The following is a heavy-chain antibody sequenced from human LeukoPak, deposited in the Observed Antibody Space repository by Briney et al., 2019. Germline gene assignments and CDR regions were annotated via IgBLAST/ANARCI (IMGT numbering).Heavy chain of an antibody. V-gene: IGHV3-33*01. J-gene: IGHJ6*02. Sequence: PGGSLRLSCAASGFTFSNYGMHWVRQAPGKGLEWVAVIWDGGTNKNYADSVKDRFTISRDNSKNTLYLQMNNLRAEDTAVYYCARDEGADAPMDVWGQGTTVTVSS. CDR3: ARDEGADAPMDV. CDR2: IWDGGTNK. D-gene: IGHD1-26*01. CDR1: GFTFSNYG.